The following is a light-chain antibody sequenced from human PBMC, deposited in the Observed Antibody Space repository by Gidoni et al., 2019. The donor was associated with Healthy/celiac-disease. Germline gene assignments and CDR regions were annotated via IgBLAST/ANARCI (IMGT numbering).Light chain of an antibody. J-gene: IGKJ2*01. CDR3: QQYGSSPHT. V-gene: IGKV3-20*01. Sequence: ELVLTQPPGTLSFSPGESATITCRASQSVSSSYLAWYQQKPGQAPRLLIYGASSRATGIPDRVSGSGSGTDFTLTISRLEPEDFAVYYCQQYGSSPHTFGQGTKLEIK. CDR1: QSVSSSY. CDR2: GAS.